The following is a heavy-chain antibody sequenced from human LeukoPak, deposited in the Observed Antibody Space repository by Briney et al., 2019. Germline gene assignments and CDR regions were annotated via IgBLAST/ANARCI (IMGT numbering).Heavy chain of an antibody. D-gene: IGHD3-3*01. CDR1: GLTLSPYT. CDR2: ISGGGDYI. Sequence: AGGSLRLSCAASGLTLSPYTMNWVRQAPGKGLEWVSSISGGGDYIYYADSVKGRFTISRDNAKNSLYLQMNSLRAEDTAVYYCAREMITIFGVVTELYYYYYMDVWGKGTTVTVSS. V-gene: IGHV3-21*01. J-gene: IGHJ6*03. CDR3: AREMITIFGVVTELYYYYYMDV.